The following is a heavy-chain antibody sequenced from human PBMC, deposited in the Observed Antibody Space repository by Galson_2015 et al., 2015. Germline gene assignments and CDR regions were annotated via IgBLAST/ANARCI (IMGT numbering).Heavy chain of an antibody. CDR2: TYYRSKWYN. Sequence: CAISGDSVSSNSAAWNWIRQSPSRGLEWLGRTYYRSKWYNYYAVSVKGRITIKPDTSKNQFSLQLNSVTPEDTAVYYCAKGGSGPWYCDLWGRGTLVTVSS. CDR3: AKGGSGPWYCDL. V-gene: IGHV6-1*01. D-gene: IGHD3-10*01. CDR1: GDSVSSNSAA. J-gene: IGHJ2*01.